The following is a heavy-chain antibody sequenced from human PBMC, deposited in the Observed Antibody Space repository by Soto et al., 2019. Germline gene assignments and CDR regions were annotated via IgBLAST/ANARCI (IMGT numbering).Heavy chain of an antibody. CDR3: ARTSTYSSSWYVARWIDP. D-gene: IGHD6-13*01. CDR2: INHSGST. V-gene: IGHV4-34*01. Sequence: SETLSLTCAVYGGSFSGYYWSWIRQPPGKGLEWIGEINHSGSTNYNPSLKSRVTISVDTSKNQFSLKLSSVTAADTAVYYCARTSTYSSSWYVARWIDPWGQATLLTVS. CDR1: GGSFSGYY. J-gene: IGHJ5*02.